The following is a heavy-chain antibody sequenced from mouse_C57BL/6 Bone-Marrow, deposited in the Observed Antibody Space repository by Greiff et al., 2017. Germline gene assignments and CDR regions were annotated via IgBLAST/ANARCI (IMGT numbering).Heavy chain of an antibody. CDR1: GYTFTSYG. V-gene: IGHV1-81*01. Sequence: VQLQQSGAELARPGASVTLSCKASGYTFTSYGISWVKQRTGQGLEWIGEIYPRSGNTYYNEKFKGKATLTADKSSSAAYMELRSLTYENSAVYFCARCECHYWYFDVWGTGTTVTVSS. CDR2: IYPRSGNT. CDR3: ARCECHYWYFDV. D-gene: IGHD6-1*01. J-gene: IGHJ1*03.